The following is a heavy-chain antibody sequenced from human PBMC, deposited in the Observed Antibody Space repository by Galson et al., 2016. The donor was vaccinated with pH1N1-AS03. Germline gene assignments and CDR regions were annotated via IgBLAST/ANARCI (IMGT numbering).Heavy chain of an antibody. CDR1: GGSSSDYF. J-gene: IGHJ3*01. D-gene: IGHD3-22*01. CDR2: ISHSGST. Sequence: TLSLTCAVYGGSSSDYFWNWIRQPPGKGLEWIGEISHSGSTIYNPSLKSRVTVSLDTSKNQFSLKLSSVTAADTAMYYCARDPDYYDSSGYHHDTFDVWGQGTMVTVSS. V-gene: IGHV4-34*01. CDR3: ARDPDYYDSSGYHHDTFDV.